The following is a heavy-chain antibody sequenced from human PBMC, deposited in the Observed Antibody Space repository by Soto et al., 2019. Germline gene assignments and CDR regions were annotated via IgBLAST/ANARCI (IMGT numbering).Heavy chain of an antibody. CDR3: ARGGERVGIVVVPAATGYYYYMDV. V-gene: IGHV1-46*03. CDR1: GYTFTSYY. CDR2: INPSGGST. D-gene: IGHD2-2*03. Sequence: ASVKVSCKASGYTFTSYYMHWVRQAPGQGLEWMGIINPSGGSTSYAQKFQGRVTMTRDTSTSTVYMELSSLRSEDTAVYYCARGGERVGIVVVPAATGYYYYMDVWGKGTTVTVS. J-gene: IGHJ6*03.